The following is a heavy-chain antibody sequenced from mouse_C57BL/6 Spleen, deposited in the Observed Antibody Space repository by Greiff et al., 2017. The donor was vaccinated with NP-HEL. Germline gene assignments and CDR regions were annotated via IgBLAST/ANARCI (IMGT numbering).Heavy chain of an antibody. V-gene: IGHV1-80*01. D-gene: IGHD1-1*02. CDR2: IYPGDGDT. J-gene: IGHJ4*01. CDR3: ARRGGPRTIYYAMDY. CDR1: GYAFSSYW. Sequence: QVQLQQSGAELVKPGASVKISCKASGYAFSSYWMNWVKQRPGKGLEWIGQIYPGDGDTNYNGKFKGKATLTADKSSSTAYMQLSSLTSEDSAVYFCARRGGPRTIYYAMDYWGQGTSVTVSS.